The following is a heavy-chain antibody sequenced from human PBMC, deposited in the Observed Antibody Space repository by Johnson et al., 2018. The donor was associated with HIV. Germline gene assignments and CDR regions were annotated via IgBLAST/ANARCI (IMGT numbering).Heavy chain of an antibody. CDR3: ANLIGGGI. D-gene: IGHD3-16*01. J-gene: IGHJ3*02. CDR2: INQDGGEK. Sequence: VQLVESGGGLVKPGGSLRLSCAASGCTFSNYWMTWVRQAPGKGLEWVANINQDGGEKIYVDSVKGEFTISRDNSTNMLSLQMNRLRVEDTAVYYCANLIGGGIWGQGTMVTVSS. CDR1: GCTFSNYW. V-gene: IGHV3-7*01.